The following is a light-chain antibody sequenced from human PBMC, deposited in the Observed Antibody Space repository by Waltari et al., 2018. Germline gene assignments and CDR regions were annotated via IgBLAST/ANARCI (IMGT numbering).Light chain of an antibody. V-gene: IGLV1-44*01. CDR2: SNN. J-gene: IGLJ3*02. CDR1: CSHLGRDP. Sequence: QSVLTQPPSASGTPGQRVIITCSGSCSHLGRDPVTWYQQLPGTAPRLRNYSNNQRPSGVPARFSGSKSGTSAFLAISGLQSEDESDYYCAAWDGSQFARVFGGGTKLSVL. CDR3: AAWDGSQFARV.